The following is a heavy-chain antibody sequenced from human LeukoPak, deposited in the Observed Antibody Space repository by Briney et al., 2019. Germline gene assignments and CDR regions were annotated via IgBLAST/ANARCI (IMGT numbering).Heavy chain of an antibody. CDR3: ARGGTMVRGVTFRHRVRLSWFDP. V-gene: IGHV1-18*01. CDR2: ISACNGNT. CDR1: GYTFTSYG. Sequence: ASVKVSCKASGYTFTSYGISWVRQAPGQGLEWMGWISACNGNTNYAQKLRGRVTMTTDTSTSTAYMELSRLRSDDTAVYYCARGGTMVRGVTFRHRVRLSWFDPWGQGTLVTVSS. J-gene: IGHJ5*02. D-gene: IGHD3-10*01.